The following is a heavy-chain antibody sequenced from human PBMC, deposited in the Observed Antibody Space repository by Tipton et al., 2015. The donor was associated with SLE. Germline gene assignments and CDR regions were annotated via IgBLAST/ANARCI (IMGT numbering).Heavy chain of an antibody. V-gene: IGHV4-34*01. D-gene: IGHD3-3*01. CDR2: INHSGST. CDR1: GGSFSGYY. CDR3: ARVDTYYELWSGYSPFYYYYMDV. Sequence: TLSLTCAVYGGSFSGYYWSWIRQPPGKGLEWIGEINHSGSTNYNPSLKSRVTISVDTSKNQFSLKLSSVTAADTAVYYCARVDTYYELWSGYSPFYYYYMDVWGKGTTVTVSS. J-gene: IGHJ6*03.